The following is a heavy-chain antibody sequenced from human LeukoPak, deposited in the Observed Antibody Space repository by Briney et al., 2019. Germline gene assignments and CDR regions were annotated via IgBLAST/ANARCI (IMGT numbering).Heavy chain of an antibody. CDR3: ARDGNQFSDYYQGVDY. CDR1: GFTFSSYS. Sequence: SGGSLRLSCAASGFTFSSYSMNWVRQAPGKGLEWVSSISSSSSYIYYADSVKGRFTISRDNAKNSLYLQINSLRAEDTAVYYCARDGNQFSDYYQGVDYWGQGTLVTVSS. D-gene: IGHD3-22*01. CDR2: ISSSSSYI. V-gene: IGHV3-21*01. J-gene: IGHJ4*02.